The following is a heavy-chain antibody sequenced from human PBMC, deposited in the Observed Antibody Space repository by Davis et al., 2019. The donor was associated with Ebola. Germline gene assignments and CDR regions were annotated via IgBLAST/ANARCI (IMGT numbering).Heavy chain of an antibody. Sequence: PEGSLRLSCAASGFTFSSYGMHWVRQAPGKGLEWVAVISYDGSNKYYADSVKGRFTTSRDNSKNTLYLQMNSLRAEDTAVYYCAREGETAMAPWGQGTLVTVSS. D-gene: IGHD5-18*01. CDR3: AREGETAMAP. CDR2: ISYDGSNK. V-gene: IGHV3-30*03. CDR1: GFTFSSYG. J-gene: IGHJ5*02.